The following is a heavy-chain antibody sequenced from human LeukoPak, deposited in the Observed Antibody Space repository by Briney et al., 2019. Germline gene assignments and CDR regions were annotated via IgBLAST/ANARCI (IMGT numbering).Heavy chain of an antibody. CDR1: GGSLISYY. D-gene: IGHD3-10*01. CDR3: ASGSPVPHI. V-gene: IGHV4-59*01. CDR2: IYYSGST. J-gene: IGHJ3*01. Sequence: SETLSLTCTVSGGSLISYYWRWIRQPPGRGLEWIGYIYYSGSTNYNPSLRSRVTISVDTSKNQFSLKLTSVTAADTAVYYCASGSPVPHIWGQGTMVTVSS.